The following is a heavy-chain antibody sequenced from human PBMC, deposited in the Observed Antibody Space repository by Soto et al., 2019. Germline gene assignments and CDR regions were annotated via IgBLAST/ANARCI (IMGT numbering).Heavy chain of an antibody. Sequence: ASVKVSCKASGDTFTSYGISWVRQAPGQGLEWMGWISAYNGNTNYAQKLQGRVTMTTDTSTSTAYMELRSLRSDDTAVYYCARPMTTVTTGYYYYGMDVWGQGTTVTVSS. V-gene: IGHV1-18*04. J-gene: IGHJ6*02. D-gene: IGHD4-4*01. CDR2: ISAYNGNT. CDR1: GDTFTSYG. CDR3: ARPMTTVTTGYYYYGMDV.